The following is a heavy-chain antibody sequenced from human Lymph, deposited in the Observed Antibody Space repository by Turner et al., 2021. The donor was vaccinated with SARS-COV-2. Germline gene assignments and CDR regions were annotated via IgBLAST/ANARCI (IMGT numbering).Heavy chain of an antibody. J-gene: IGHJ6*02. D-gene: IGHD1-26*01. CDR1: GYTFTSYD. V-gene: IGHV1-8*02. CDR2: MNQNRGNT. CDR3: ARGRYSGGGMDV. Sequence: QVQLVQSGAEVKTPGSSVKVSCKAPGYTFTSYDIHWVRQATGQGLEWRGWMNQNRGNTGYAQKFQGRVTMTRNTSISTAYMELSSLRSEDTAVYYCARGRYSGGGMDVWGQGTTVTVSS.